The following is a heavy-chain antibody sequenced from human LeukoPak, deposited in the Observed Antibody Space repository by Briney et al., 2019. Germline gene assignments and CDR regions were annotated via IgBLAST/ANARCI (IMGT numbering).Heavy chain of an antibody. CDR1: GYTFTSYG. CDR2: IIPIFGTA. CDR3: ARRPRLSDAFDI. V-gene: IGHV1-69*13. J-gene: IGHJ3*02. D-gene: IGHD4/OR15-4a*01. Sequence: ASVKVSCKASGYTFTSYGISWVRQAPGQGLEWMGGIIPIFGTANYAQKFQGRVTITADESTSTAYMELSSLRSEDTAVYYCARRPRLSDAFDIWGQGTMVTVSS.